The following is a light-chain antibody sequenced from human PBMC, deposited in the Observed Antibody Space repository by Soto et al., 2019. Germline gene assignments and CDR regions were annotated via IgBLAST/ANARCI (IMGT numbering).Light chain of an antibody. Sequence: QSVLTQPPSVSAAPGQKVTISCSGSSSNIGNNYVSWYQQLPGTAPKLLIYDNNTRPSGIPDRFSGSKSGTSATLGITGLQTGDGADDYCGTWDSSLSAVVFGGGTKLTVL. J-gene: IGLJ2*01. V-gene: IGLV1-51*01. CDR2: DNN. CDR3: GTWDSSLSAVV. CDR1: SSNIGNNY.